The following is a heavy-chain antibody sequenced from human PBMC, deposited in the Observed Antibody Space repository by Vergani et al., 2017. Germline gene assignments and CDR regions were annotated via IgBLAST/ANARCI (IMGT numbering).Heavy chain of an antibody. D-gene: IGHD1-14*01. J-gene: IGHJ5*02. CDR3: ARDLRLLYNRFDP. Sequence: QVQLVESGGGVVQPGRSLRLPCAASGFTFNQYGMHWVRQAPGKGLEWVAVTWYDGNKKQYADSVKGRFTISRDNSKSTMYLQMNSLRDEDTGVYYCARDLRLLYNRFDPWGQGTLVTVSS. V-gene: IGHV3-33*01. CDR2: TWYDGNKK. CDR1: GFTFNQYG.